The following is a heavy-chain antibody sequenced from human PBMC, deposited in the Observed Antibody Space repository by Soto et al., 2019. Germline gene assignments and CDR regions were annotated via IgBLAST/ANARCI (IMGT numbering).Heavy chain of an antibody. J-gene: IGHJ4*02. CDR1: GFTFTSSA. CDR3: AATKPPYTGFQHFDY. CDR2: IVVGSGNT. Sequence: SVKVSCKASGFTFTSSAVQWVRQARGQRLEWIGWIVVGSGNTNYAQKFQERVTITRDMSTSTAYMELSSLRSEDTAVYYCAATKPPYTGFQHFDYWGQGTLVTVSS. D-gene: IGHD5-12*01. V-gene: IGHV1-58*01.